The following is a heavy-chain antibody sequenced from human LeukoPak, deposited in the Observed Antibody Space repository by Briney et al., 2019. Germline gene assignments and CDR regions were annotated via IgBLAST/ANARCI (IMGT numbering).Heavy chain of an antibody. V-gene: IGHV3-21*01. J-gene: IGHJ6*04. CDR2: ISSSGSLI. D-gene: IGHD3-10*02. Sequence: PGGSLRLSCAASGFTFSPYSMNWVRQAPGKGLEWVSSISSSGSLIYYADSVKGRFTISRDNAKNSLYLQMNSLRAEDTAVYYCAELGITMIGGVWGKGTTVTISS. CDR3: AELGITMIGGV. CDR1: GFTFSPYS.